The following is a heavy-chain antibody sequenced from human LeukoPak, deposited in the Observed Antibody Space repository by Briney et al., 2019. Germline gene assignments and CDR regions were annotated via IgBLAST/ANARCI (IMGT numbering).Heavy chain of an antibody. V-gene: IGHV3-48*04. CDR2: ISSSGTTI. CDR1: GFTFSNYN. D-gene: IGHD2-2*01. CDR3: ARVEKQYQLLTYYYYYYMDV. J-gene: IGHJ6*03. Sequence: GGSLRLSCAASGFTFSNYNMNWVRQAPGKGLEWVSYISSSGTTIYYADSVKGRFTISRDNAKNSLFLQMNSLRAEDTAVYYCARVEKQYQLLTYYYYYYMDVWGKGTTVTISS.